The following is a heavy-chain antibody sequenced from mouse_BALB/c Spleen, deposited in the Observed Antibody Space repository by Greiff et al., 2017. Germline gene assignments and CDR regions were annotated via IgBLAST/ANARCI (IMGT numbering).Heavy chain of an antibody. J-gene: IGHJ3*01. V-gene: IGHV1S81*02. CDR3: TRSMITTRYAMDY. CDR2: INPSNGGT. Sequence: VQLQQSGAELVKPGASVKLSCKASGYTFTSYYMYWVKQRPGQGLEWIGEINPSNGGTNFNEKFKSKATLTVDKSSSTAYMQLSSLTSEDSAVYYCTRSMITTRYAMDYWGQGTLVTVSA. CDR1: GYTFTSYY. D-gene: IGHD2-4*01.